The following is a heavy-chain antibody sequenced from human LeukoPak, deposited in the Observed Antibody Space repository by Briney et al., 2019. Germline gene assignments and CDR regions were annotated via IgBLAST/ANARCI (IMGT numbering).Heavy chain of an antibody. CDR2: INAIDADT. D-gene: IGHD2/OR15-2a*01. V-gene: IGHV3-23*01. Sequence: GGSLRLSCVASGFMFSNFAMTWVRQAPGEVLGWDSTINAIDADTYYADSGKGRFTVSRDNSKNTLYLQMNSLRADDTAIYYCAKQFLGANWGQGTLVIVSS. CDR1: GFMFSNFA. CDR3: AKQFLGAN. J-gene: IGHJ4*02.